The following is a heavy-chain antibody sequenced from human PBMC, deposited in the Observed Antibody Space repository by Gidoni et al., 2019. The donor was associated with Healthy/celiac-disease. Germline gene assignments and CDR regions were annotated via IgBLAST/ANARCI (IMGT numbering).Heavy chain of an antibody. CDR3: ARDGVVPAAPNWFDP. CDR1: GFPFSSYG. D-gene: IGHD2-2*01. V-gene: IGHV3-7*01. Sequence: EVQLVESGGGLVQPGGSLRLSCAASGFPFSSYGRRWVRQAPGKGLEWVANIKQDGSEKYYVDSVKGRFTISRDNAKNPLYLQMNSLRAEDTAVYYCARDGVVPAAPNWFDPWGQGTLVTVSS. J-gene: IGHJ5*02. CDR2: IKQDGSEK.